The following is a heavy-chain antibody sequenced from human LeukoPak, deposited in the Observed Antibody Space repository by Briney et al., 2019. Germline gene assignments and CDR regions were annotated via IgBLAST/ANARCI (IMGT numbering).Heavy chain of an antibody. D-gene: IGHD3-22*01. Sequence: GGSLRLSCAASGFTFSSYAMHWVRQAPGKGLEWVAVISYDGSNKYYADSVKGRFSISRDNSKNMLYLQMNSLRAEDTAVYYCAKDLRVVVITVNDAFDIWGQGTMVTVSS. V-gene: IGHV3-30*04. CDR2: ISYDGSNK. CDR1: GFTFSSYA. CDR3: AKDLRVVVITVNDAFDI. J-gene: IGHJ3*02.